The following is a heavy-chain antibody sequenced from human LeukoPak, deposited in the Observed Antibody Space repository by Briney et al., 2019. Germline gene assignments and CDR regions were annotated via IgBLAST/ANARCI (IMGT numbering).Heavy chain of an antibody. CDR2: ISSSSSYI. J-gene: IGHJ4*02. CDR3: ASLTGDYYDSSGYNGFDY. D-gene: IGHD3-22*01. CDR1: GFTFSSYS. Sequence: GGSLRLSCAASGFTFSSYSMNWVRQAPGKGLEWVSSISSSSSYIYYADSVKGRFTIFRDNAKNSLYLQMNSLRAEDTAVYYCASLTGDYYDSSGYNGFDYWGQGTLVTVSS. V-gene: IGHV3-21*01.